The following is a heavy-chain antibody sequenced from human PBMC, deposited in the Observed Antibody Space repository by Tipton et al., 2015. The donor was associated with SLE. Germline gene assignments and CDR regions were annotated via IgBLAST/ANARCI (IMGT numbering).Heavy chain of an antibody. D-gene: IGHD1-1*01. Sequence: TLSLTCTVYGGSFSGYYWSWIRQPPGKGLEWIGEINHSGMTNYNPSLKSRVTMSVDTSRDQFSLTLNSVTAADTGIYYCARGREWNWSPYYMDVWGKGTTVTVSS. CDR3: ARGREWNWSPYYMDV. V-gene: IGHV4-34*01. CDR2: INHSGMT. CDR1: GGSFSGYY. J-gene: IGHJ6*03.